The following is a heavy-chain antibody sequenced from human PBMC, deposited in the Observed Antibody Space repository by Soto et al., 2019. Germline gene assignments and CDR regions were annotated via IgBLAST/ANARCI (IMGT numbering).Heavy chain of an antibody. V-gene: IGHV2-5*01. CDR3: EHRIAAPGRTLDY. Sequence: QITLKESGPTLVRPTQTLTLTCTVSGFSLRTDAVGVAWIRQSPGKALEWLGIIYWNGEKRYKSSLQTRLTIPRDTSKNQVVLTMTDMSPLDTATYCCEHRIAAPGRTLDYLGQGVLVTVSS. J-gene: IGHJ4*02. D-gene: IGHD6-13*01. CDR2: IYWNGEK. CDR1: GFSLRTDAVG.